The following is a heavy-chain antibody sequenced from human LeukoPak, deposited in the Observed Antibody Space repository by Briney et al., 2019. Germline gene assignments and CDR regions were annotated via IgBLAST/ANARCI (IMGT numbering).Heavy chain of an antibody. CDR3: ARALGYCSSTSCWSLHYYYYYGMDV. V-gene: IGHV3-7*03. Sequence: GGSLRLSCAVSGLTPSNVWMNWVRQAPGKGLEWVANIKQDGSEKYYVDPVKGRFTISRDNAKNSLYLQMNSLRAEDTAVYYCARALGYCSSTSCWSLHYYYYYGMDVWGQGTTVTVSS. CDR2: IKQDGSEK. J-gene: IGHJ6*02. D-gene: IGHD2-2*01. CDR1: GLTPSNVW.